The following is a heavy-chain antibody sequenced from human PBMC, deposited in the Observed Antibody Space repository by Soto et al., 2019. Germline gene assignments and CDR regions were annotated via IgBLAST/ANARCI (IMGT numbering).Heavy chain of an antibody. V-gene: IGHV4-31*03. Sequence: QVPLQESGPGLVKPSQTLSLTCTVSGGSISSCGYYWSWIRQHPGKGLEWIGYIYYSGSTYYNPSLMSRGTISVDTSKNQFSMKLSSVTAADTAVYYCARGEARIVSYFDLWGRGTLVTVSS. J-gene: IGHJ2*01. D-gene: IGHD2-15*01. CDR1: GGSISSCGYY. CDR2: IYYSGST. CDR3: ARGEARIVSYFDL.